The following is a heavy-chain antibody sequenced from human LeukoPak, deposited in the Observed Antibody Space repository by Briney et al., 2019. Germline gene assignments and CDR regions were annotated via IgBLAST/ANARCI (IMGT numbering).Heavy chain of an antibody. D-gene: IGHD3-10*01. CDR2: IYTSGST. Sequence: SETLSLTCTVSGGSISSGSYYWCWIRQPAGKGLEWIGRIYTSGSTNYNPSLKSRVTISVDTSKNQFSLKLSSVTAADTAVYYCARNYYGSGSYGWFDPWGQGTLVTVSS. CDR1: GGSISSGSYY. J-gene: IGHJ5*02. CDR3: ARNYYGSGSYGWFDP. V-gene: IGHV4-61*02.